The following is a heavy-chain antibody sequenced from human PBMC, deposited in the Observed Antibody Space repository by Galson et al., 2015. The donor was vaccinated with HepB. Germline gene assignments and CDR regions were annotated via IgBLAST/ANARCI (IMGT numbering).Heavy chain of an antibody. CDR3: AKDSLRSSGWYGSPYGMDV. D-gene: IGHD6-19*01. Sequence: SLRLSCAASGFTFSSYGMHWVRQAPGKGLEWVAVISYDGSNKYYADSVKGRFTISRDNSKNTLYLQMNSLRAEDTAVYYCAKDSLRSSGWYGSPYGMDVWGQGTTVTVSS. V-gene: IGHV3-30*18. CDR1: GFTFSSYG. CDR2: ISYDGSNK. J-gene: IGHJ6*02.